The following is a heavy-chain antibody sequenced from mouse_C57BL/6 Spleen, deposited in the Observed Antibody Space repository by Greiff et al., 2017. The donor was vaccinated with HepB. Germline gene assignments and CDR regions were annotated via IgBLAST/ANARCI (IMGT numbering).Heavy chain of an antibody. V-gene: IGHV1-54*01. D-gene: IGHD1-2*01. Sequence: QVQLQQSGAELVRPGTSVKVSCKASGYAFTNYLIEWVKQRPGQGLEWIGVINPGSGGTNYNEKFKGKATLTADKSSSTAYMQLSSLTSEDSAVYFCARRVTTAHFDYWGQGTTLTVSS. CDR3: ARRVTTAHFDY. CDR2: INPGSGGT. J-gene: IGHJ2*01. CDR1: GYAFTNYL.